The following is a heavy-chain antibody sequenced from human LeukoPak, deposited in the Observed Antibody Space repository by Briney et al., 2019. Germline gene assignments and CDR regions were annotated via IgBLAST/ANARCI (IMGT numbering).Heavy chain of an antibody. J-gene: IGHJ4*02. CDR2: ISSSSSYI. D-gene: IGHD6-6*01. CDR1: GFTFSSYT. CDR3: ARADEYSSSFDY. Sequence: PGGSLRLSCAASGFTFSSYTMNWVRQSPGKGLEWVSSISSSSSYIYYADSLKGRFTISRDNAKNSLYVQMNSLRAEDTAVYYCARADEYSSSFDYWGQGTLVTVSS. V-gene: IGHV3-21*01.